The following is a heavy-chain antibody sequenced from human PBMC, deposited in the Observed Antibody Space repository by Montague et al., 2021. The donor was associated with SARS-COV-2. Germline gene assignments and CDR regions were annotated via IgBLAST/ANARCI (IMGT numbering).Heavy chain of an antibody. CDR2: IDWSDGK. D-gene: IGHD2-15*01. CDR3: ARSASSSGGSCFSGWFDP. V-gene: IGHV2-70*01. J-gene: IGHJ5*02. CDR1: GFSLSTSKMC. Sequence: VKPTQTLTLTCTFSGFSLSTSKMCVSWIRQSPGKALEWLALIDWSDGKYYNTSLKTRLTISEDPSKNQVVLTMTNMDPVDTATYFCARSASSSGGSCFSGWFDPWGQGTLVIDSS.